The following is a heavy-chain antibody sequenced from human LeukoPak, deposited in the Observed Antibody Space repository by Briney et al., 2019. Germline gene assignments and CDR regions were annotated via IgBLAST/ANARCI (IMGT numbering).Heavy chain of an antibody. J-gene: IGHJ6*02. CDR3: ARARSPRLVDDSSGYYLPYYYYGMDV. CDR2: ISVYNGNT. V-gene: IGHV1-18*01. Sequence: ASVTVSFTASGYTFTSYGISWVRQAPGQGLEWMGWISVYNGNTNYAQKLQGRVTMTTDTSTSTAYMELRSLRSDDTAVYYCARARSPRLVDDSSGYYLPYYYYGMDVWGQGTTVTVSS. D-gene: IGHD3-22*01. CDR1: GYTFTSYG.